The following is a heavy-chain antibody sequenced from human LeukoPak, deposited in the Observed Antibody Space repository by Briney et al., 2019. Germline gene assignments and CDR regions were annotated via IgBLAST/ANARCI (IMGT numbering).Heavy chain of an antibody. Sequence: PGGSLRLSCVASGFIFSTYAMSWVRQAPGKGLEWVSVISGGGYTTYYADSTKGRFSISRDISKSTLNLRMDSLRAEDTAAYYCARAEVGTAYFDSWGQGILVTVSS. J-gene: IGHJ4*02. V-gene: IGHV3-23*01. D-gene: IGHD1-7*01. CDR3: ARAEVGTAYFDS. CDR2: ISGGGYTT. CDR1: GFIFSTYA.